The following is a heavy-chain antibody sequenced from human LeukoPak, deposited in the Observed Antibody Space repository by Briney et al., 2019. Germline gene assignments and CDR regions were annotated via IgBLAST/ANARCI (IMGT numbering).Heavy chain of an antibody. J-gene: IGHJ4*02. CDR2: INPNSGGT. Sequence: ASVKVSCKASGYTFTGYYMHWVRQAPGQGLEWMGWINPNSGGTNYAQKFQGRVTMTRDTSISTGYMELSSLRSDDTAVYFCARAVVGTIRRAPDYWGQGTLVTVSS. CDR1: GYTFTGYY. V-gene: IGHV1-2*02. CDR3: ARAVVGTIRRAPDY. D-gene: IGHD1-26*01.